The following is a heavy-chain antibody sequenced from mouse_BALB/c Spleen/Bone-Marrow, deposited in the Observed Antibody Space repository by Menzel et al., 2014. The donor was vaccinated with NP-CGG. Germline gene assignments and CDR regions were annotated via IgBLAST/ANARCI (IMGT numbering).Heavy chain of an antibody. J-gene: IGHJ3*01. D-gene: IGHD2-1*01. CDR3: ARDTGNYVRFAY. CDR1: GFTFTDYY. CDR2: IRNKANGYTT. V-gene: IGHV7-3*02. Sequence: EVKLMESGGGLVQPGGSLRLSCATYGFTFTDYYMSWVRQPPGKALEWLGFIRNKANGYTTEYSASVKGRFTISRDNSQSILYLQMNTLRAEDSATYYCARDTGNYVRFAYWGQGTLVTVSA.